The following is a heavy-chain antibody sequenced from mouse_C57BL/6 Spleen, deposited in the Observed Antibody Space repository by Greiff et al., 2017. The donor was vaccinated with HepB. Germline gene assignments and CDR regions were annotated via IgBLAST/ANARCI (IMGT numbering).Heavy chain of an antibody. Sequence: VQLQQSGPGLVQPSQSLSITCTVSGFSLTSYGVHWVRQSPGKGLEWLGVIWSGGSTDYNAAFISRLSISKDNSKSQVFFKMNSLQADDTAIYYCARNLRYGSSPAWFAYWGQGTLVTVSA. J-gene: IGHJ3*01. CDR2: IWSGGST. CDR1: GFSLTSYG. D-gene: IGHD1-1*01. CDR3: ARNLRYGSSPAWFAY. V-gene: IGHV2-2*01.